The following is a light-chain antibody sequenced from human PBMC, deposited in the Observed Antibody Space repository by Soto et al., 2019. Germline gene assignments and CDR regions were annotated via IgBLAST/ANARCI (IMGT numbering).Light chain of an antibody. V-gene: IGKV1-39*01. CDR1: QSISSY. J-gene: IGKJ3*01. CDR2: AAS. Sequence: DIQMTQSPSSLSASVGDRVTITCRASQSISSYLNWYQQKPGKAPKLLIYAASSLHRGVPSRFSGSGSGTDFTHTISSLQPEDFATYYCQQSYSTPGFTFGPGTKVDIK. CDR3: QQSYSTPGFT.